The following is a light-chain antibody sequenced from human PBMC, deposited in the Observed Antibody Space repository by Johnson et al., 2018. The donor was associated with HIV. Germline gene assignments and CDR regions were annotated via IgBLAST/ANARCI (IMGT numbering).Light chain of an antibody. J-gene: IGLJ1*01. Sequence: QSVLTQPPSLSATPGQNITISCSGNSSNIGSNYVSWYQQLPGTAPKLLIYDSNKRPSGIPDRFSGSKSGTSATLGITGLQTGDEADYYCGAWDSSLSGFVFGTGTMFTVL. CDR3: GAWDSSLSGFV. CDR2: DSN. CDR1: SSNIGSNY. V-gene: IGLV1-51*01.